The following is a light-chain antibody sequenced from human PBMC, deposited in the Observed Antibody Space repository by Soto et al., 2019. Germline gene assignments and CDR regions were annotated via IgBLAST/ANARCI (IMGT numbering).Light chain of an antibody. Sequence: EIVMTQSPATLSVSPGERATLSCWASQSVSSHLAWYQQKPGQAPRLLIYGASTRATGIPARFSGSGSGTEFTLTISSLQSEDFAVFYCRQYSSWPSATVGEGTRLEIK. CDR1: QSVSSH. CDR2: GAS. V-gene: IGKV3-15*01. J-gene: IGKJ2*01. CDR3: RQYSSWPSAT.